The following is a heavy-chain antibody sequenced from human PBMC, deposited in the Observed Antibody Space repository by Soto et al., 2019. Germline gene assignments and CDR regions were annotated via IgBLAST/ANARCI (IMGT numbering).Heavy chain of an antibody. D-gene: IGHD3-3*01. J-gene: IGHJ5*02. Sequence: GASVKVSCKASGYTFTGYYMHWVRQAPGQGLEWMGWINPNSGGTNYAQKFQGWVTMTRDTSISTAYMELSRLRSDDKAVYYCARDHPYYDFWSGVGNWFDPWGQGTLVTVSS. CDR1: GYTFTGYY. CDR3: ARDHPYYDFWSGVGNWFDP. CDR2: INPNSGGT. V-gene: IGHV1-2*04.